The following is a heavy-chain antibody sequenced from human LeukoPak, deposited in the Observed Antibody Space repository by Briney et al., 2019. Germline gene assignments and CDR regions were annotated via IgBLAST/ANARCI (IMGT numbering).Heavy chain of an antibody. J-gene: IGHJ4*02. CDR1: GYSFTSYW. CDR2: IYPGDSDT. CDR3: ARHSRTRDGYNPGDY. D-gene: IGHD5-24*01. Sequence: GESLKISCKVCGYSFTSYWIGWVRLMPGKGLEWMRIIYPGDSDTRYSPSFQGQVTISADKSISTAYLQWSSLKASDTAMYYCARHSRTRDGYNPGDYWGQGTLVTVSS. V-gene: IGHV5-51*01.